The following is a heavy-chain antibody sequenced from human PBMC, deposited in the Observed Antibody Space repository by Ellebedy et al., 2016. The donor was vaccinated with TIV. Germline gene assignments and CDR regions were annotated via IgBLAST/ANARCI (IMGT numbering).Heavy chain of an antibody. CDR1: GFTFSTYA. CDR2: ISGDSVYT. J-gene: IGHJ4*02. D-gene: IGHD2-21*02. V-gene: IGHV3-23*01. Sequence: GESLKISCAASGFTFSTYAMTWVRQAPGKGLEWLSAISGDSVYTYYADSVQGRFTISRDNSKNTLYVQMHSLRADDTAVYFCATHARRGDPYYWGQGTLVTVSS. CDR3: ATHARRGDPYY.